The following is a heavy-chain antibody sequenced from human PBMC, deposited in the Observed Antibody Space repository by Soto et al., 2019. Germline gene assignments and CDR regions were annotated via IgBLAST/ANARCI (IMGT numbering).Heavy chain of an antibody. D-gene: IGHD5-12*01. CDR3: ARHSGDIVAPEGAWFDP. CDR1: GGSISSYY. V-gene: IGHV4-59*08. CDR2: IYYSGST. Sequence: SETLSLTCTVSGGSISSYYWSWIRQPPGKGLEWIGYIYYSGSTNYNPSLKSRVTISVDTSKNQFSLKLSSVTAADTAVYYCARHSGDIVAPEGAWFDPWGQGTLVTVSS. J-gene: IGHJ5*02.